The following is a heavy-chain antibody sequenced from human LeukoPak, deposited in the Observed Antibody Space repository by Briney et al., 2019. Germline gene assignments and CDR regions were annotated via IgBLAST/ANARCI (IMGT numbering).Heavy chain of an antibody. D-gene: IGHD3-22*01. J-gene: IGHJ4*02. CDR2: INPNSGGT. CDR1: GYTFTGYY. V-gene: IGHV1-2*02. CDR3: ARESRYYYDSSGDY. Sequence: ASVKVSCKASGYTFTGYYMHWVRQAPGQGLEWMGWINPNSGGTNYAQKFQGRVTITRDTSISTAYMELSRLRSDDTAVYYCARESRYYYDSSGDYWGQGTLVTVSS.